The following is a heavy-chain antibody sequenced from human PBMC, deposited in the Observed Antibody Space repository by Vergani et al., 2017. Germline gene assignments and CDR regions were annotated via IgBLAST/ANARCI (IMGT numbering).Heavy chain of an antibody. CDR3: ARDGGYYYGSGSPLDV. J-gene: IGHJ6*02. D-gene: IGHD3-10*01. V-gene: IGHV3-74*01. CDR1: GFTFSSYW. Sequence: EVQLVESGGGLVQPGGSLRLSCAASGFTFSSYWMHWVRQAPGKGLVWVSRINSDGSSTSYAESVKGRFTISRDNAKNTLYLQMNSLRAEDTAVYYCARDGGYYYGSGSPLDVWGQGTTVTVSS. CDR2: INSDGSST.